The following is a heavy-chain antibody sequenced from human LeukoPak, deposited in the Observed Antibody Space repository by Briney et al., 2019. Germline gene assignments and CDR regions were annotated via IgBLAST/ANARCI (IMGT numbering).Heavy chain of an antibody. CDR3: ARFAVHRRLTVAGQFGLDY. CDR2: INSSGGST. Sequence: ASVKVSCKASGYIFTSYNMYWVRQAPGQGLEWMGIINSSGGSTNYAQKFQGRVTMTRDTSTSTVYMELSSLRSEDTAVYYCARFAVHRRLTVAGQFGLDYWGQGTLVTVSS. J-gene: IGHJ4*02. CDR1: GYIFTSYN. V-gene: IGHV1-46*01. D-gene: IGHD6-19*01.